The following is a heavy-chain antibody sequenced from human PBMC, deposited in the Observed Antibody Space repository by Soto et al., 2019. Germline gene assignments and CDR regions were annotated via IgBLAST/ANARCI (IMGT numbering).Heavy chain of an antibody. CDR2: IHDSGNT. CDR3: ARARGGDSGDYASLFDR. V-gene: IGHV4-30-4*01. Sequence: VQLQESGPGLVTPSQTLSLTCTVFGGSVSIGDYLWSWIRQRPGKGLEWIGYIHDSGNTYYNPSLMRRVTISPDTSKDQFSLKVTSMTAADTAVYFCARARGGDSGDYASLFDRWGQGNLVTVSS. J-gene: IGHJ5*02. D-gene: IGHD4-17*01. CDR1: GGSVSIGDYL.